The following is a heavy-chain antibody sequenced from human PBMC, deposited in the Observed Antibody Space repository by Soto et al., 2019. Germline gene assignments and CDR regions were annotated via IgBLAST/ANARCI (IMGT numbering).Heavy chain of an antibody. CDR1: GYTFTSYD. CDR3: ASGHYDILTGDAFDI. J-gene: IGHJ3*02. D-gene: IGHD3-9*01. V-gene: IGHV1-3*01. Sequence: ASVKVSCKASGYTFTSYDINWVRQATGQGLEWMGWINASNGNTKYSQKFQGRVTITRDTSASTAYMELSSLRSEDTAVYYCASGHYDILTGDAFDIWGQGTMVTVSS. CDR2: INASNGNT.